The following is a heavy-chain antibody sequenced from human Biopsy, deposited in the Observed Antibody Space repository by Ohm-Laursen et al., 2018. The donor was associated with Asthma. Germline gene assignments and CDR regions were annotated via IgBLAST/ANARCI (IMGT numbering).Heavy chain of an antibody. D-gene: IGHD3-22*01. J-gene: IGHJ4*02. CDR2: IYSGRTS. CDR3: ARGDSSNWSHYYFDY. Sequence: SLRLSCAASGFAVSRDHMFWVRQAPGKGLEWVSVIYSGRTSHTADSVRGRFTISRDYSKNTLYLQMHGLRAEDTAVYYCARGDSSNWSHYYFDYWGQGTLVTVSS. V-gene: IGHV3-53*01. CDR1: GFAVSRDH.